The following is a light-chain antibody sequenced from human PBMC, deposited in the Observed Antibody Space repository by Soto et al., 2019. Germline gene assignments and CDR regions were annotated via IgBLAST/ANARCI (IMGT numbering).Light chain of an antibody. CDR3: QQYDILPIT. Sequence: DIQMTQSPSSLSASGGDIVTISCQASQDIINSLNWYQQKPWKAPKLLIHDASILQTGVPSRFSGSGSGTDFTFTITSLQPEDIATYYCQQYDILPITFGGGTKVDI. V-gene: IGKV1-33*01. J-gene: IGKJ4*01. CDR1: QDIINS. CDR2: DAS.